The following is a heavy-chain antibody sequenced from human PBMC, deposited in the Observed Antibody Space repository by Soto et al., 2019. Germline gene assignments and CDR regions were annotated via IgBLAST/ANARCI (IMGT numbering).Heavy chain of an antibody. Sequence: QLQLQESGPGLVKPSETLSLTCTVSGGSISSSSYYWGWIRQPPGKGLEWIGSIYYSGSTYYNPSHKSRLTITVDPSKNQCSLNLSSVTAADTAVYYCARLSWQQLDPWGQGTLVTVSS. CDR1: GGSISSSSYY. V-gene: IGHV4-39*01. CDR3: ARLSWQQLDP. J-gene: IGHJ5*02. D-gene: IGHD6-13*01. CDR2: IYYSGST.